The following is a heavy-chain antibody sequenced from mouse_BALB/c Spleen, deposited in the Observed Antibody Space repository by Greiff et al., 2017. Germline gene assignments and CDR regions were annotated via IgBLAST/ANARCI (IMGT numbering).Heavy chain of an antibody. V-gene: IGHV14-1*02. CDR3: ASYGNYGKYYYAMDY. CDR2: IDPENGNT. D-gene: IGHD2-1*01. Sequence: LVESGAELVRPGALVKLSCKASGFNIKDYYMHWVKQRPEQGLEWIGWIDPENGNTIYDPKFQGKASITADTSSNTAYLQLSSLTSEDTAVYYCASYGNYGKYYYAMDYWGQGTSVTVSS. J-gene: IGHJ4*01. CDR1: GFNIKDYY.